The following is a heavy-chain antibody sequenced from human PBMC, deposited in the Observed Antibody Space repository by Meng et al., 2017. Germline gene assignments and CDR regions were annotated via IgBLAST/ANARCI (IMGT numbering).Heavy chain of an antibody. CDR1: GYTFTGYY. CDR2: INPNSGGT. D-gene: IGHD3-10*01. V-gene: IGHV1-2*02. CDR3: ATTYYYGSGSYYQGDNWFDP. Sequence: ASVKVSCKASGYTFTGYYMHWVRQAPGQGLEWMGWINPNSGGTNYAQKFQGRVTMTRDTSISTAYMELSRLRSDDTAVYYCATTYYYGSGSYYQGDNWFDPWGQATLVTVSS. J-gene: IGHJ5*02.